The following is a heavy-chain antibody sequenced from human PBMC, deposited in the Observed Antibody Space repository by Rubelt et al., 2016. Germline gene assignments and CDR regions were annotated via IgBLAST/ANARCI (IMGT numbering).Heavy chain of an antibody. CDR2: ISAYNGNA. CDR1: GYTFTSYG. D-gene: IGHD3-10*01. J-gene: IGHJ4*02. Sequence: QVQLVQSGAEVKKPGASVKVSCKASGYTFTSYGISWVRQAPGQGLEGMGWISAYNGNANYAQKLQGRVTMTTETSTSTAYMELRSLRSDDTAVYYCARDPLPVRGVIMTPTHWGQGTLVTVSS. CDR3: ARDPLPVRGVIMTPTH. V-gene: IGHV1-18*01.